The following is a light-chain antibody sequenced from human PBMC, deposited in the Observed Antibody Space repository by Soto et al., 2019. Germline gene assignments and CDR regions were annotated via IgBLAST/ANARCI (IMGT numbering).Light chain of an antibody. Sequence: DIQRTQSPSTLSASVGDRVPLTCRASQSISSWLAWYHQKPGKATKLLIYDASSLESGVPTRFSGSGSGTDFTITISSLQPEDFASYYYHQYNRYVLGQGTKVDIK. V-gene: IGKV1-5*01. CDR3: HQYNRYV. CDR1: QSISSW. J-gene: IGKJ1*01. CDR2: DAS.